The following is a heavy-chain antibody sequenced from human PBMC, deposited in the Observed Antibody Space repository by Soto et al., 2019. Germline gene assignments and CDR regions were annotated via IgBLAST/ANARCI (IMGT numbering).Heavy chain of an antibody. D-gene: IGHD3-16*01. CDR3: ARGLHSESLYPSLAAN. Sequence: EVQLVESGGGLVQPGGSLRLSCAGSGFAVSRSYMNWVRQAPGKGLEWVSVIFAGGLSFYADSVKGRFMMYRETSNNTLFLQMNKLRAEDTAVYYCARGLHSESLYPSLAANWGQGVLVTVSS. CDR1: GFAVSRSY. J-gene: IGHJ4*02. V-gene: IGHV3-66*01. CDR2: IFAGGLS.